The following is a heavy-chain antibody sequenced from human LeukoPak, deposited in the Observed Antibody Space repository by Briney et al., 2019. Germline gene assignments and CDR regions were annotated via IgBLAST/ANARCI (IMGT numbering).Heavy chain of an antibody. V-gene: IGHV4-59*12. CDR2: IYYSGST. CDR3: ARDVRSIRLTDNWFDP. Sequence: NPSETLSLTCSVSGGSISTFYWSWIRQPPGKGLEWIGYIYYSGSTSYNPSLMSRVTISVDTSKSQFSLKLSSVTAADTAVYYCARDVRSIRLTDNWFDPWGQGTLVTVSS. CDR1: GGSISTFY. J-gene: IGHJ5*02. D-gene: IGHD5-24*01.